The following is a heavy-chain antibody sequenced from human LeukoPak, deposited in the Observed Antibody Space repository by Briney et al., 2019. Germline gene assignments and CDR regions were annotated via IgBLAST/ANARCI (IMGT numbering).Heavy chain of an antibody. V-gene: IGHV4-39*01. CDR2: IYHSGRT. D-gene: IGHD3-22*01. CDR3: ARRRYYDGSGYLE. J-gene: IGHJ1*01. Sequence: PSEPLSLTCSVSGDPVSRSDSYWDWIRQPPGKGLEWIGTIYHSGRTYYSPSLKSRVTMSVDPSNDQFSLNLRSVTAADTAVYYCARRRYYDGSGYLEWGQGTLLSVSS. CDR1: GDPVSRSDSY.